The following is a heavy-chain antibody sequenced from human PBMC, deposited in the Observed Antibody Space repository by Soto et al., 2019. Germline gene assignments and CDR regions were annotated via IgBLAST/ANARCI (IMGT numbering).Heavy chain of an antibody. D-gene: IGHD5-18*01. J-gene: IGHJ6*02. CDR3: ARELRKSGYSYGLRVGTYYYYGMDV. V-gene: IGHV4-61*01. Sequence: QVQLQESGPGLVKPSETLSLTCTVSGGSVSSGSYYWSWIRQPPGKGLEWIGYIYYSGSTNYNPSLKSRVTISVDTSKNQFSLKLSSVTAADTAVYYCARELRKSGYSYGLRVGTYYYYGMDVWGQGTTVTVSS. CDR2: IYYSGST. CDR1: GGSVSSGSYY.